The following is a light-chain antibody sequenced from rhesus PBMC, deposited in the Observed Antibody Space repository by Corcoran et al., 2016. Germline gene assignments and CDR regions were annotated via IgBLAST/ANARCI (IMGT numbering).Light chain of an antibody. V-gene: IGLV2S7*01. Sequence: QSALTQPASVSGSPGQSITISCVGISSDADVYDYVSWYQHHPGKAPKVLIYEGANRPSGVSHSFSGSKSGDTASLTISGLQAADEADYYCSSYRRGSGLYVFGTGTKVTVL. CDR2: EGA. CDR3: SSYRRGSGLYV. J-gene: IGLJ6*01. CDR1: SSDADVYDY.